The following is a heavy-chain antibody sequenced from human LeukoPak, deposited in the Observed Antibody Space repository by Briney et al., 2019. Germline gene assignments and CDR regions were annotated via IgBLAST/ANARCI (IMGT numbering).Heavy chain of an antibody. CDR1: GGSISSYY. D-gene: IGHD2-21*02. J-gene: IGHJ3*02. V-gene: IGHV4-59*01. CDR3: ARVVVTAVGYNAFDI. CDR2: IYYSGST. Sequence: SETLSLTCTVSGGSISSYYWSWIRQPPGKGPEWIGYIYYSGSTNYNPSLKSRVTISVDTSKNRFSLKLSSVTAADTAVYYCARVVVTAVGYNAFDIWGQGTMVTVSS.